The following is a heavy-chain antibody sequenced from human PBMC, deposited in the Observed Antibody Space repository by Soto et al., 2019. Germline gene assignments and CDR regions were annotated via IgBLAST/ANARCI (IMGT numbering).Heavy chain of an antibody. CDR3: VRDGTKTLRDWFDP. CDR2: IYTTGTT. Sequence: WETLSLTCTVSGASISGFYWSWIRKSAGKGLEWIGRIYTTGTTDYNPSLKRRVMMSVDTPKKQFSLKLRAVTAADTAVYYCVRDGTKTLRDWFDPWGQGISVTVSS. CDR1: GASISGFY. V-gene: IGHV4-4*07. J-gene: IGHJ5*02. D-gene: IGHD1-1*01.